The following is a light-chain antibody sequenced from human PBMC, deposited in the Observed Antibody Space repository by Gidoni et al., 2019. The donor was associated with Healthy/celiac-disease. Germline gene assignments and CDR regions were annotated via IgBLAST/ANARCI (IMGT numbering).Light chain of an antibody. V-gene: IGKV1-33*01. Sequence: DILMTQSPPSLFASVGDRVTITCQASQDISNYLNWYQQKPGKAPKLLIYDASNLETGVPSRFSGSGSGTDFTFTISSLQPEDIATYYCQQYDNLPPLTFGGGTKVEIK. CDR3: QQYDNLPPLT. CDR2: DAS. CDR1: QDISNY. J-gene: IGKJ4*01.